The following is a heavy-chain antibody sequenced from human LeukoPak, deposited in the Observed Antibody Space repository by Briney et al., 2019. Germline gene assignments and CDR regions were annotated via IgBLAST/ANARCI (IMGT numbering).Heavy chain of an antibody. CDR3: ARGWAAAGDMGLGDFDY. J-gene: IGHJ4*02. CDR1: GFTFSSYS. D-gene: IGHD6-13*01. CDR2: ISSSSSTI. Sequence: GGSLRLSCAASGFTFSSYSMNWVRQAPGKGLEWVSYISSSSSTIYYADSVKGRFTISRDNAKNSLYLQMNSLRAEDTAVYYCARGWAAAGDMGLGDFDYWGQGTLVTVSS. V-gene: IGHV3-48*01.